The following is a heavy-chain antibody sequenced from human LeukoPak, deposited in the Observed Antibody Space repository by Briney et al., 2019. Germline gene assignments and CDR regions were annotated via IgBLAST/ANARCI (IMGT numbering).Heavy chain of an antibody. CDR3: AKDLTRIFDAFDI. CDR1: GFTFDDYA. V-gene: IGHV3-9*03. Sequence: GRSLRLSCAASGFTFDDYAMHWVRQAPGKGLEWVSGISWNSGSIGYADSVKGRFTISRDNAKNSLYLQMNSLRAEDMALYYCAKDLTRIFDAFDIWGQGTMGTVSS. J-gene: IGHJ3*02. CDR2: ISWNSGSI. D-gene: IGHD4-23*01.